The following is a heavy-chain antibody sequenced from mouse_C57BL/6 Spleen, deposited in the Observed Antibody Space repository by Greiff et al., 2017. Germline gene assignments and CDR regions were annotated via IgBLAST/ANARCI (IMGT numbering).Heavy chain of an antibody. J-gene: IGHJ3*01. Sequence: EVKLEESGGGLVQPGGSMKLSCVASGFTFSNYWMNWVRQSPEKGLEWVAQIRLKSDNYATHYAESVKGRFTISRDDSKSSVYLQMNNLRAEDTGIYYCTAGRPFAYWGQGTLVTVSA. CDR2: IRLKSDNYAT. D-gene: IGHD3-3*01. CDR1: GFTFSNYW. V-gene: IGHV6-3*01. CDR3: TAGRPFAY.